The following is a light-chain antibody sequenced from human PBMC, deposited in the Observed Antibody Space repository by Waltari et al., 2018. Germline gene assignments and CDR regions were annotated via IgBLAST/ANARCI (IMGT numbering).Light chain of an antibody. CDR1: QSISSY. CDR2: AAS. Sequence: DIQMTQSPSSLSASVGDRVTIHCRASQSISSYLNWYQQKPGKAPKLLIFAASSLQSGVPSRFSGSGSGTDFTLTIRSLQPEDFATYYCQQSYSTPLTFGGGTKVEI. J-gene: IGKJ4*01. CDR3: QQSYSTPLT. V-gene: IGKV1-39*01.